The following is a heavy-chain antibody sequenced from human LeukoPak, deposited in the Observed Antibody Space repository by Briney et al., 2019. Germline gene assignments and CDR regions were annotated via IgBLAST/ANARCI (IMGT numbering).Heavy chain of an antibody. CDR2: IYTSGST. D-gene: IGHD2-15*01. Sequence: SETLSLTCTVSGGSISSYYWSWIRQPAGKGLEWIGRIYTSGSTNYNPSPKSRVTMSVDTSKNQFSLKLSSVTAADTAVYYCARDATGVTRGLYYFDYWGQGTLVTVSS. CDR1: GGSISSYY. V-gene: IGHV4-4*07. CDR3: ARDATGVTRGLYYFDY. J-gene: IGHJ4*02.